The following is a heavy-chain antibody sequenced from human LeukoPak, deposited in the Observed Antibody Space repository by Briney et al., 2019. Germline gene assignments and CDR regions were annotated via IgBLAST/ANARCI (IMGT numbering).Heavy chain of an antibody. CDR3: ANVRYTSTWAIFDF. J-gene: IGHJ4*02. D-gene: IGHD6-13*01. CDR2: ISGNGGTT. CDR1: GFTFDDYA. V-gene: IGHV3-43*02. Sequence: GGSLRLSCAASGFTFDDYAMHWVRQAPGKGLEWVSLISGNGGTTYYADSVKGRFTISRDNSKNSLSLQMNSLRTEDTALYYCANVRYTSTWAIFDFWGQGTLVTVSS.